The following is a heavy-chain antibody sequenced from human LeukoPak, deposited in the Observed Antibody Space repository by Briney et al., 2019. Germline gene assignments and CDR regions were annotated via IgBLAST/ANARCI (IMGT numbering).Heavy chain of an antibody. J-gene: IGHJ3*02. CDR3: ASVLAVAHLPLAFDI. D-gene: IGHD6-19*01. V-gene: IGHV3-53*01. Sequence: GGSLRLSCVASGFIVSNNYMSWVRQAPGKGLEWVSVLYNAGSTYYADSVKGRFTISRDNSKNTLYLQMNSLRAEDTAVYYCASVLAVAHLPLAFDIWGQGTVVTVSS. CDR2: LYNAGST. CDR1: GFIVSNNY.